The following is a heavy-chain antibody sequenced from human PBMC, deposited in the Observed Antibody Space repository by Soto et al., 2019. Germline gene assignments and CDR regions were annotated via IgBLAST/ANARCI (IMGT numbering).Heavy chain of an antibody. V-gene: IGHV3-73*01. J-gene: IGHJ4*02. CDR3: TSHSPEDMIRK. CDR2: IRNKTNNYAT. CDR1: GFTFIDSP. Sequence: PGGSLRLSCAASGFTFIDSPMHWVRQASGKGLVWVGRIRNKTNNYATAYASSVKGRFTISRDDSKNTAYLQLNSLKTEDTAVYYCTSHSPEDMIRKWGQGTLVTVSS. D-gene: IGHD2-15*01.